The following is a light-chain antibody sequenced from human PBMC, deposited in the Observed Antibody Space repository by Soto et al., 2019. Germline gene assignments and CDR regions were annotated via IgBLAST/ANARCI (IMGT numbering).Light chain of an antibody. V-gene: IGKV3-15*01. CDR3: QQYNNWPPIT. J-gene: IGKJ5*01. Sequence: EVVMTQSPATLSLSPGEGATLSCRSSQSVSSNLAWYQQKPGQAPRLLIYGASTRATGIPARFSGSGSGTEFTLTISSLQSEDFAVYYCQQYNNWPPITFGQGTRLEIK. CDR1: QSVSSN. CDR2: GAS.